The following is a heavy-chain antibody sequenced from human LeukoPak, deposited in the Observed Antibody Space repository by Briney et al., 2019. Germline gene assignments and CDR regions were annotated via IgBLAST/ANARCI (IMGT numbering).Heavy chain of an antibody. CDR1: GDSISNYY. CDR3: ARVAELPPRYYYYYMDV. D-gene: IGHD1-26*01. Sequence: SETLSLTCTVSGDSISNYYWSWIRQPAGKGLEWIGRIYTSGSTNYNPSLKSRATISVDTSKNQFSLKLSSVTAADTAVYYCARVAELPPRYYYYYMDVWGKGTTVTVSS. V-gene: IGHV4-4*07. J-gene: IGHJ6*03. CDR2: IYTSGST.